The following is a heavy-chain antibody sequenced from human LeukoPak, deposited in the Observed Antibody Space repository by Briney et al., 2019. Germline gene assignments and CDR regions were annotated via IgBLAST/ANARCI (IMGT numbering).Heavy chain of an antibody. J-gene: IGHJ5*02. CDR2: INHSGST. D-gene: IGHD6-6*01. CDR3: ARGPDSSSQPTKRFDP. V-gene: IGHV4-34*01. Sequence: PSETLSLTCAVYGGSFSGYYWSWIRQPPGKGLEWIGEINHSGSTNYNPSLKSRVTISVDTSKNQFSLKLSSVTAADTAVYYCARGPDSSSQPTKRFDPWGQGTLVTVSS. CDR1: GGSFSGYY.